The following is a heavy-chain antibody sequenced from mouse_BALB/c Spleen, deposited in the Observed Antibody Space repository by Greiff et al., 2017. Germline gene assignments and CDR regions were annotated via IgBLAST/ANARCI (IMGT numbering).Heavy chain of an antibody. V-gene: IGHV3-2*02. CDR2: ISYSGST. Sequence: ESGPGLVKPSQSLSLTCTVTGYSITSDYAWNWIRQFPGNKLEWMGYISYSGSTSYNPSLKSRISITRDTSKNQFFLQLNSVTTEDTATYYCARGSYGSSDYWGQGTTLTVSS. J-gene: IGHJ2*01. CDR3: ARGSYGSSDY. CDR1: GYSITSDYA. D-gene: IGHD1-1*01.